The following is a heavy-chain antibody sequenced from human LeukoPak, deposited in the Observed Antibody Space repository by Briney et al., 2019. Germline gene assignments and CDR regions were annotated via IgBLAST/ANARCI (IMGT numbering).Heavy chain of an antibody. D-gene: IGHD2-15*01. CDR2: IYFSGST. Sequence: SETLSLTCTVSGGSISGHYWSWIRQPPGMGLEWIGYIYFSGSTNYNPSLKSRVTVSLDTSKNQFSLKLSSVTAADTAVYYCARDHIGFCSGTSCYPTFDPWGQGTLVTVSS. CDR3: ARDHIGFCSGTSCYPTFDP. V-gene: IGHV4-59*11. CDR1: GGSISGHY. J-gene: IGHJ5*02.